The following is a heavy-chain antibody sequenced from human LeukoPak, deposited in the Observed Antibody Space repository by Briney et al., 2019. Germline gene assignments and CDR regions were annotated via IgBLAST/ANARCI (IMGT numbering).Heavy chain of an antibody. J-gene: IGHJ3*02. D-gene: IGHD3-10*02. CDR1: GFTLSSYW. CDR2: INREGSIT. CDR3: ARKMKLFGTDRGALDN. Sequence: GGTLRLSRAACGFTLSSYWMHWVPQAPAKGRVWVSRINREGSITSYADSAKGRFTIFRHNAKNTLYLEMNAQKAGDKAVYFCARKMKLFGTDRGALDNWGQGTLVTVSS. V-gene: IGHV3-74*01.